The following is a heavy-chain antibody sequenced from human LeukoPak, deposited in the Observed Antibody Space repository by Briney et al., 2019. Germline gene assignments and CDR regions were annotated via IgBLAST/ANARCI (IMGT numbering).Heavy chain of an antibody. CDR2: MNPNSGST. Sequence: ASVKVSCKASGYTFTSYDINWVRQATGQGLEWMGWMNPNSGSTGYAQKFQGRVTMTRNTSISTAYMELISLRSEDTAVYYCARTLRPGDLNYYMDVWGKGTTVTVSS. CDR3: ARTLRPGDLNYYMDV. V-gene: IGHV1-8*01. CDR1: GYTFTSYD. J-gene: IGHJ6*03.